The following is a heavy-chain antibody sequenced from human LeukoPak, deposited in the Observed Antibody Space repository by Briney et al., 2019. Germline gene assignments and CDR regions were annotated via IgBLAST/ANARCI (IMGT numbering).Heavy chain of an antibody. CDR3: ARHRRYYGSGSHSGVDY. D-gene: IGHD3-10*01. Sequence: ETLSLTCTVSGGSISNGDYYWGWIRQPPGKGLEWIGSIYYSGSTYYNPSLKSRVTISVDTSKNQFSLKLSSVTAADTAVYYCARHRRYYGSGSHSGVDYWGQGTLVTVSS. CDR2: IYYSGST. CDR1: GGSISNGDYY. J-gene: IGHJ4*02. V-gene: IGHV4-39*01.